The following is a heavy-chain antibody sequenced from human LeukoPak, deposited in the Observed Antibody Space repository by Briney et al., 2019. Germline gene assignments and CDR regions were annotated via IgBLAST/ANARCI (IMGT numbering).Heavy chain of an antibody. J-gene: IGHJ3*02. CDR2: IYYGGST. D-gene: IGHD3-22*01. CDR1: GGPISCNTYY. CDR3: ARAYYYASSAFDI. V-gene: IGHV4-39*01. Sequence: ASETLSLTCTVSGGPISCNTYYSDWIRQPPGKGLECIGSIYYGGSTYYNPSLKSRVIISVDTSKNQFSLKLSSVTAADTAVYYCARAYYYASSAFDIWGQGTMVTVSS.